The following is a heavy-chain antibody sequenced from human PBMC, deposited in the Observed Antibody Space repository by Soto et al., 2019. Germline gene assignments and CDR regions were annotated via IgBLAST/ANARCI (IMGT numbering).Heavy chain of an antibody. CDR2: IDPDDSYA. CDR3: ARLPPPTYCSGSTCSGY. J-gene: IGHJ4*02. V-gene: IGHV5-10-1*01. Sequence: VESLKISCNGSGYSFTNYWIHWVRQMAWKGLEWMGRIDPDDSYANYSPSFQGHVTISVDKSISTAYLQWSSLQASDTAIYYCARLPPPTYCSGSTCSGYWGQGTLVTVSS. CDR1: GYSFTNYW. D-gene: IGHD2-15*01.